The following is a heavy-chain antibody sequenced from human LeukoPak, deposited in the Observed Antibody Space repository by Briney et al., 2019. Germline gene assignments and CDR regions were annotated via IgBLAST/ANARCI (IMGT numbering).Heavy chain of an antibody. CDR2: INHSGST. Sequence: SETLSLTCAVYGGSFSGYYWSWIRQPPGKGLEWIGEINHSGSTNYNPSLKSRVTISVDTSKNQFSLKLSSVTAAGTAVCYCARVRHIAARPNYYYYMDVWGKGTTVAVSS. J-gene: IGHJ6*03. V-gene: IGHV4-34*01. CDR3: ARVRHIAARPNYYYYMDV. D-gene: IGHD6-6*01. CDR1: GGSFSGYY.